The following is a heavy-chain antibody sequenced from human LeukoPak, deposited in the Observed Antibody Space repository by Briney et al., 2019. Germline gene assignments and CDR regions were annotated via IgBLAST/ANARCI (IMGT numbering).Heavy chain of an antibody. J-gene: IGHJ5*01. CDR1: GGSISNYY. V-gene: IGHV4-59*01. CDR3: ARGGASSKWLDS. Sequence: PSETLSLTCTVSGGSISNYYWSWIRQPPGKGLEWVGWVYYGGTTNYNPSLESRVTISVDMSKNQFSLKLSSVTAADTAVYYCARGGASSKWLDSWGQGTLVTVSS. CDR2: VYYGGTT. D-gene: IGHD2-2*01.